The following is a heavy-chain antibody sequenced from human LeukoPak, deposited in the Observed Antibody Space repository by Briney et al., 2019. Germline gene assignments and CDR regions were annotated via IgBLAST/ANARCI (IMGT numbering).Heavy chain of an antibody. CDR1: GKTLSELS. D-gene: IGHD3-16*01. J-gene: IGHJ6*02. Sequence: EASVKVSCKVSGKTLSELSMHCVRQAPGKGLEWMGGFYPENGETIYAQKFQGRVTLTEDRSTDTTYMEMSSLRSEDTAAYYCAKGGSNPGRHNSAWGSMDVWGQGTTVTVSS. V-gene: IGHV1-24*01. CDR3: AKGGSNPGRHNSAWGSMDV. CDR2: FYPENGET.